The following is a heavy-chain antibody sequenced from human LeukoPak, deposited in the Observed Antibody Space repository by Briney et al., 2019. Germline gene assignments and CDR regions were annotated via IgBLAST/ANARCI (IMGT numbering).Heavy chain of an antibody. J-gene: IGHJ4*02. V-gene: IGHV1-69*13. CDR1: GGTFSSYA. D-gene: IGHD2-2*01. Sequence: ASAKVSCKASGGTFSSYAISWVRQAPGQGLEWMGGIIPIFGTANYAQKFQGRVTITADESTSTAYMELSSLRSEDTAVYYCARATGGGRYCSSTSCYPLMNWGQGTLVTVSS. CDR2: IIPIFGTA. CDR3: ARATGGGRYCSSTSCYPLMN.